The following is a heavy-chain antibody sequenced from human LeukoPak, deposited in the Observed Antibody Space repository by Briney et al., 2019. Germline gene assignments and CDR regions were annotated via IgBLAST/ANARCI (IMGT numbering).Heavy chain of an antibody. D-gene: IGHD4-17*01. J-gene: IGHJ4*02. CDR3: ARHHGGYRPLDY. CDR2: IYYSGST. CDR1: GGSISSYY. Sequence: SETLSLTCTVSGGSISSYYWSWIRQPPGKGLEWIGYIYYSGSTNYKPSLKSRVTISVDTSKNQFSLKLSSVTAADTAVYYCARHHGGYRPLDYWGQGTLVTVSS. V-gene: IGHV4-59*08.